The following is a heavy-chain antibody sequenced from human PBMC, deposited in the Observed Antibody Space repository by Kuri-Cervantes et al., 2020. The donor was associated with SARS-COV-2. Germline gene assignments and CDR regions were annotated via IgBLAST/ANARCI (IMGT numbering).Heavy chain of an antibody. CDR3: AKKEGNGAWFHP. Sequence: SETLSLTCTVSGGSISSNSYYWGWIRQPPGKGLEWIGSIYYSGTTYYNPSLRSRVTISVDTSKNQFSRKLNSVTSADTAVYYCAKKEGNGAWFHPWGQGNLVTVSS. CDR2: IYYSGTT. J-gene: IGHJ5*02. CDR1: GGSISSNSYY. V-gene: IGHV4-39*01. D-gene: IGHD4-17*01.